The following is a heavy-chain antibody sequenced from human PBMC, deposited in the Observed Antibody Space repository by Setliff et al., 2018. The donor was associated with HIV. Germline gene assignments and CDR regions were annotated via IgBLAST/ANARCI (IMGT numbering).Heavy chain of an antibody. CDR3: ARQGTSYGSNYYADV. D-gene: IGHD5-18*01. V-gene: IGHV5-51*01. CDR2: IYPGDLDT. J-gene: IGHJ6*03. Sequence: PGESLKISCEASGYSFTTYWIGWVRQKPGKGLEWMGIIYPGDLDTRYSPSFQGQVTISADKSISTAYLQWSSLKASDTAIYYCARQGTSYGSNYYADVWGEWTTVTV. CDR1: GYSFTTYW.